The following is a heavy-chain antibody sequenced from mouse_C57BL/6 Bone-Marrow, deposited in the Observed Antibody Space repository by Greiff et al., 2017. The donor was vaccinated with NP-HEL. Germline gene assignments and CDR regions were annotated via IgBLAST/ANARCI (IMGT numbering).Heavy chain of an antibody. CDR1: GFTFSSYA. V-gene: IGHV5-4*01. J-gene: IGHJ4*01. CDR3: ARETTVVDYYAMDY. Sequence: EVMLVESGGGLVKPGGSLKLSCAASGFTFSSYAMSWVRQTPEKRLEWVATISDGGSYTYYPANVKGRFTISRDNAKNNLYLQMSHLKSEDTAMYYCARETTVVDYYAMDYWGQGTSVTVSS. D-gene: IGHD1-1*01. CDR2: ISDGGSYT.